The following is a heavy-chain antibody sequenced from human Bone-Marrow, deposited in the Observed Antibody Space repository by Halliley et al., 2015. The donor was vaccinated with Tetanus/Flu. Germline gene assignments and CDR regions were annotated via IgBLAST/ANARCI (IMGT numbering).Heavy chain of an antibody. CDR3: ARDYSTYARSSGFDI. CDR1: GFSFSAYN. Sequence: CAASGFSFSAYNMNWVRQAPGKGLEWVSYINDISSHIYYAESLKGRFTISRDNAKNSLYLQMNSLTAEDTAVYFCARDYSTYARSSGFDIWGQGTMVTVSS. CDR2: INDISSHI. J-gene: IGHJ3*02. D-gene: IGHD4-4*01. V-gene: IGHV3-21*01.